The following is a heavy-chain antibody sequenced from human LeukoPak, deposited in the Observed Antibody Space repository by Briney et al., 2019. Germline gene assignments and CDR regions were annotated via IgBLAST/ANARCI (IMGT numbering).Heavy chain of an antibody. J-gene: IGHJ4*02. V-gene: IGHV1-24*01. CDR1: GYTLTELS. CDR3: VTAPVFSDSYFKY. CDR2: FDPEDGET. D-gene: IGHD2-21*02. Sequence: ASVKVSCKVSGYTLTELSMHWVRQAPGKGLEWMGRFDPEDGETIYAQKFQGGVTMTEGTSTGTAYMELSSLRSEDTAVYYCVTAPVFSDSYFKYWGQGTLVTVSS.